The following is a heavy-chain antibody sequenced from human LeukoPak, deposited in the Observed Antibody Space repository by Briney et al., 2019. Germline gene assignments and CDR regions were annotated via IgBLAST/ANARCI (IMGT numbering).Heavy chain of an antibody. CDR2: IKQDGSEK. V-gene: IGHV3-7*01. Sequence: GGSLRLSCAASGFTFSSYWMSWVRQAPGKGLEWVANIKQDGSEKYYVDSVKGRFTISRDNAKNSLYLQMNSLRAEDTAVYYCARDPETYSKNWFDPWGQGTLVTGSS. CDR1: GFTFSSYW. J-gene: IGHJ5*02. CDR3: ARDPETYSKNWFDP. D-gene: IGHD2-15*01.